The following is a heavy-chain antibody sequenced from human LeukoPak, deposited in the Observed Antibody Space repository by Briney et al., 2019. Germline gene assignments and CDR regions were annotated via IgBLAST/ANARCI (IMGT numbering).Heavy chain of an antibody. D-gene: IGHD4-11*01. CDR2: INHSGST. CDR3: ARGKAVTTFNWFDP. J-gene: IGHJ5*02. V-gene: IGHV4-34*01. CDR1: GGSFSGYY. Sequence: SETLSLTSAVYGGSFSGYYWSWIRQPPGKGLEWIGEINHSGSTNYNPSLRSRVTISVDTSKNQFSLKLSSVTAADTAVYYCARGKAVTTFNWFDPWGQGTLVTVSS.